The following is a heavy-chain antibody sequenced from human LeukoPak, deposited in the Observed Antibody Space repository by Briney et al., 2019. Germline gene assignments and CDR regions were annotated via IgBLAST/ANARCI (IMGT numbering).Heavy chain of an antibody. Sequence: GGSLRLSCAASGFTFSSYAMSWVREAPGKGMEWVSAISGSGGSTYYADSVKGRFTISRDNSKNTLYLQMNSLRAEDTAVYYCAKDAGYDSSGEVDYWGQGTLVTVSS. CDR2: ISGSGGST. D-gene: IGHD3-22*01. J-gene: IGHJ4*02. CDR3: AKDAGYDSSGEVDY. CDR1: GFTFSSYA. V-gene: IGHV3-23*01.